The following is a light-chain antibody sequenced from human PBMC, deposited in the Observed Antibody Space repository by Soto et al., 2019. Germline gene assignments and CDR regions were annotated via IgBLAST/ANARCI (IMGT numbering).Light chain of an antibody. V-gene: IGKV3-11*01. CDR2: DST. CDR3: QQRNVWPPIT. Sequence: VLTQSPATLSLSPGERATLSCRASQSIHTSLAWYQQKSGKPPRLVIYDSTLRANGVPDRFGGSRSGTEFTLTINSLESVDFAVYYCQQRNVWPPITFGQGHDWRL. CDR1: QSIHTS. J-gene: IGKJ5*01.